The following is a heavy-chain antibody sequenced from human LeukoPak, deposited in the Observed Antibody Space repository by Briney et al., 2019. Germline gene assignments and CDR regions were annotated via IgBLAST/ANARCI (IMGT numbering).Heavy chain of an antibody. Sequence: NPSETLSLTCTVSGVSISSSSYYWGWIRPPPGKGLEWIGSIYYSGSTYYNPSHKSRFTICVDTYKNVFSLKLSSVTAADTAVYYCARSVTYYDFWSGYYKNYYMDVWGKGTTVTVSS. CDR3: ARSVTYYDFWSGYYKNYYMDV. CDR1: GVSISSSSYY. V-gene: IGHV4-39*01. D-gene: IGHD3-3*01. J-gene: IGHJ6*03. CDR2: IYYSGST.